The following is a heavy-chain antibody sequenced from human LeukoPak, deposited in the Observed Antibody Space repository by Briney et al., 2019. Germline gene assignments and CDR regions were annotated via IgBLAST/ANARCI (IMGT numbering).Heavy chain of an antibody. CDR3: AKDFLANGDYGWFGP. Sequence: GGSLRLSCAASGFSFSNYGMHWVRQAPGKGLEWVAFIRYDGSSKYYADSVKGRFTISRDNSKNTLYLQMNSLRAEDTAVYYCAKDFLANGDYGWFGPWGQGTLVTVSS. D-gene: IGHD4-17*01. J-gene: IGHJ5*02. CDR1: GFSFSNYG. V-gene: IGHV3-30*02. CDR2: IRYDGSSK.